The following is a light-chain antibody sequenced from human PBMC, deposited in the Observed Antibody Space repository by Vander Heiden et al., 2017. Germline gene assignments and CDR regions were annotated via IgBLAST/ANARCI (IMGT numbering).Light chain of an antibody. CDR1: LSSSTY. V-gene: IGKV3-11*01. CDR3: QQRSSSPLT. CDR2: GAS. Sequence: EIVLTQSPATLSLSPGERATLSCSPSLSSSTYLAWYQQKPGKAPRLLIYGASNRATGIPARFSGSGSGTDFTLTISSLEPEDFAVYFCQQRSSSPLTFGRGTKVEIK. J-gene: IGKJ4*01.